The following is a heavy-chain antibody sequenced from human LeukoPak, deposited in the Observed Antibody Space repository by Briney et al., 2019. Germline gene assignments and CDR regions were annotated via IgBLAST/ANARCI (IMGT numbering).Heavy chain of an antibody. V-gene: IGHV3-30*18. CDR2: ISYDGGKR. D-gene: IGHD3-10*01. Sequence: GGSLRLSWAASGFNFRTYGMHWVRQAPGKGLEWGAFISYDGGKRYFGESVKGRFTIARDNSENTVSLQMNSLKTEDTAVYYCAKGLKWFGDFYFNFFDYWGQGILVTVSS. J-gene: IGHJ4*02. CDR1: GFNFRTYG. CDR3: AKGLKWFGDFYFNFFDY.